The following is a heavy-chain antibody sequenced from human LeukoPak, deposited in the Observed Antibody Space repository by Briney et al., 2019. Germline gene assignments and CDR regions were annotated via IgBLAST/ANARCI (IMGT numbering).Heavy chain of an antibody. CDR3: AKGKALNYGSGFYYYYYKDV. V-gene: IGHV3-30*02. D-gene: IGHD3-10*01. J-gene: IGHJ6*03. Sequence: PGGSLRLSCATSGFTFSNYGMHWVRQAPGKGLEWVAFIRNDGSNKYYADSVKGRFTISRDNSKNTLYLQVNSLRAEDTAVYYCAKGKALNYGSGFYYYYYKDVWGKGTTVTVSS. CDR1: GFTFSNYG. CDR2: IRNDGSNK.